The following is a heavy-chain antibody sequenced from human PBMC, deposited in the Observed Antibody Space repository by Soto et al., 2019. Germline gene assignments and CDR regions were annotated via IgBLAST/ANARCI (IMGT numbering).Heavy chain of an antibody. CDR1: GFTFSSYS. J-gene: IGHJ6*02. Sequence: GGSLRLSCAASGFTFSSYSMNWVRQAPGEGLEWVSSISSSSSYIYYADSVKGRFTISRDNAKNSLYLQMNSLRAEDTAVYYCARDEIEGRDYYGMDVWGQGTTVTVSS. V-gene: IGHV3-21*01. CDR2: ISSSSSYI. CDR3: ARDEIEGRDYYGMDV. D-gene: IGHD2-21*01.